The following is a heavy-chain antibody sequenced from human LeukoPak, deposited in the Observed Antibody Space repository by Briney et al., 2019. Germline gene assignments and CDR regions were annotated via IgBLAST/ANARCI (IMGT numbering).Heavy chain of an antibody. CDR1: GITFSSYA. CDR3: AKSHNVLRFLEWFPERYYGMDV. J-gene: IGHJ6*02. V-gene: IGHV3-23*01. D-gene: IGHD3-3*01. Sequence: GGSLRLSCAASGITFSSYAMSWVRQAPGKGLKWVSAISGSGGSTYYADSVKGRFTISRDNSKNTLYLQMNSLRAEDTAVYYCAKSHNVLRFLEWFPERYYGMDVWGQGTTVTVSS. CDR2: ISGSGGST.